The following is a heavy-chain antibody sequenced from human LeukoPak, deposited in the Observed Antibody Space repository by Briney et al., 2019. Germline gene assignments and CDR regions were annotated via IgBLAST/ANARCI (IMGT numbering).Heavy chain of an antibody. CDR3: AREGTGMVSFDY. J-gene: IGHJ4*02. D-gene: IGHD5-18*01. CDR1: GFTFSSYE. Sequence: QPGGSLRLSCAASGFTFSSYEMNWVRQAPGKGLEWVSYISSGGNTIYYADSVKGRFTIPRDNAKNSLYLQMNSLRAEDTAVHYCAREGTGMVSFDYWGQGTLVTVSS. CDR2: ISSGGNTI. V-gene: IGHV3-48*03.